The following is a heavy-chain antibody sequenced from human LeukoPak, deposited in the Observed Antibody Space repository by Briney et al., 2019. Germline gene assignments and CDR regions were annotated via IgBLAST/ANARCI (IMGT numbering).Heavy chain of an antibody. Sequence: WGSLRLSCAASGFTFSSYWMHWVRQAPGKGLVWVSRIKSDGSSTTYADSVKGRFTISRDNAKNTLYLQMNSLRAEDTAVYYCARRAAALDAFDIWGQGTMVPVSS. CDR2: IKSDGSST. CDR3: ARRAAALDAFDI. CDR1: GFTFSSYW. D-gene: IGHD6-13*01. J-gene: IGHJ3*02. V-gene: IGHV3-74*01.